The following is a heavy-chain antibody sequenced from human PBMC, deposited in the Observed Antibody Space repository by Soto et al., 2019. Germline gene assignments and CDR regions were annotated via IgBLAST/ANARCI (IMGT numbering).Heavy chain of an antibody. J-gene: IGHJ6*03. V-gene: IGHV4-39*01. Sequence: QLQLQESGPGLVKPSETLSLTCTVSGGSISSSSYYWGWIRQPPGKGLEWIGSIYYSGSTYYNPSLKRRVTISVDTSKNQFSLKLSSVTAADTAVYYCAKTGGYYYYYMDVWGKGTTVTVSS. CDR2: IYYSGST. CDR1: GGSISSSSYY. CDR3: AKTGGYYYYYMDV. D-gene: IGHD1-26*01.